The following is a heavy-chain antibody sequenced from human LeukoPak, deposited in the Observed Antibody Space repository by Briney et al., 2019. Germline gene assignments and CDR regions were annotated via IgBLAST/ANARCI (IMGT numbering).Heavy chain of an antibody. CDR2: ISSSSSTI. Sequence: GGSLRLSCAASGFTFSSYSMNWVRQAPGKGLEWVSYISSSSSTIYYADSVKGRFTISRDNAKNSLYLQMNSLRAEDTAVYYCAKDLSIAAAGNWFDPWGQGTLVTVSS. J-gene: IGHJ5*02. D-gene: IGHD6-13*01. CDR1: GFTFSSYS. CDR3: AKDLSIAAAGNWFDP. V-gene: IGHV3-48*04.